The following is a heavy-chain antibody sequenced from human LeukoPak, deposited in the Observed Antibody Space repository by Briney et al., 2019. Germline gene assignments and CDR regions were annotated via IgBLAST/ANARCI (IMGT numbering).Heavy chain of an antibody. J-gene: IGHJ6*03. CDR2: IYTSGST. CDR3: ARDLYYDSSGTYYYYYYMDV. V-gene: IGHV4-61*02. CDR1: GGSISSGSYY. D-gene: IGHD3-22*01. Sequence: SETLSLTCTVSGGSISSGSYYWSWIRQPAGTGLEWIGRIYTSGSTNYNPSLKSRVTISVDTSKNQFSLKLSSVTAADTAVYYCARDLYYDSSGTYYYYYYMDVWGKGTTVTISS.